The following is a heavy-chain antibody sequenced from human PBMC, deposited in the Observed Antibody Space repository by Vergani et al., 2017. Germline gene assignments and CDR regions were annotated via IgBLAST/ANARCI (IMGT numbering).Heavy chain of an antibody. CDR2: INHSGST. J-gene: IGHJ4*02. CDR1: GGSFSGYY. Sequence: QVQLQQWGAGLLKPSETLSLTCAVYGGSFSGYYWSWIRQPPGKGLEWIGGINHSGSTNYNPSLKSQVTISVDTSNNQFSLKLSSVTAADSDVYYCARGGIQLWLYGTRRRALDYWGQGTPVTVSS. CDR3: ARGGIQLWLYGTRRRALDY. V-gene: IGHV4-34*01. D-gene: IGHD5-18*01.